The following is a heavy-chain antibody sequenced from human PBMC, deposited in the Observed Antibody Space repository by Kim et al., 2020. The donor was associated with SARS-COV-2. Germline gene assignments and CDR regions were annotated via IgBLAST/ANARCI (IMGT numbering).Heavy chain of an antibody. V-gene: IGHV4-39*02. CDR2: IYYSGST. CDR1: GGSISSSSYY. Sequence: SETLSLTCTVSGGSISSSSYYWGWIRQPPGKGLEWIGSIYYSGSTYYNPSLKSRVTISVDTSKNQFSLKLSSVTAADTAVYYCAREFATAAMGPFDYWGQGTLVTVSS. D-gene: IGHD2-2*01. CDR3: AREFATAAMGPFDY. J-gene: IGHJ4*02.